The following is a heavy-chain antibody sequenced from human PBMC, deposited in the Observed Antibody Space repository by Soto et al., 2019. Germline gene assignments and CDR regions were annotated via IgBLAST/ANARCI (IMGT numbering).Heavy chain of an antibody. D-gene: IGHD2-8*02. J-gene: IGHJ6*02. CDR1: GSSISYYY. CDR2: IHNGGST. CDR3: ARDDSGGFGSYYYYGMDD. Sequence: XETLSLTCTVSGSSISYYYWTWIRQPEGKGLDWIGNIHNGGSTNYNPSLRSRVTISVDTSKNQFSLRLSSVTAADTAVYYCARDDSGGFGSYYYYGMDDWGQGTTVTVSS. V-gene: IGHV4-59*01.